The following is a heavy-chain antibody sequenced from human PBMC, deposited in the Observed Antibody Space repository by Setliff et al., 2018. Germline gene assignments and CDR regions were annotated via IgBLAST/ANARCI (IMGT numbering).Heavy chain of an antibody. CDR3: ARQSGSGSSPYFDF. J-gene: IGHJ4*02. CDR1: GESFSNNY. CDR2: LYRTANT. V-gene: IGHV4-38-2*02. D-gene: IGHD3-10*01. Sequence: PSETLSLTCSVYGESFSNNYWSWIRQTPGKGLEWIGSLYRTANTYYNPAVRSRVTISPDTSKNQFSLKLTSVTAADTAVYYCARQSGSGSSPYFDFWGQGTLVTVSS.